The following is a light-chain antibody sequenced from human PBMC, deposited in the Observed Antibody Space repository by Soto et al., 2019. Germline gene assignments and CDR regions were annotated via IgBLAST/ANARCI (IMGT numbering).Light chain of an antibody. J-gene: IGKJ1*01. CDR2: DVS. Sequence: DIQITQSPSTLSASVGERVTITCRASQSVSNWLAWYQQKPGKAPKLLIYDVSSLKSGVPSRFSGSGSGTEFILTISSXQPDDCATYDCQQFDSYSWTFGQGTKVDIK. V-gene: IGKV1-5*01. CDR3: QQFDSYSWT. CDR1: QSVSNW.